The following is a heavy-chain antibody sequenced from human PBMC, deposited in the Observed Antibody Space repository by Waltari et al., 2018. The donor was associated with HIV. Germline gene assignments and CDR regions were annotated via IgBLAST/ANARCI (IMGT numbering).Heavy chain of an antibody. D-gene: IGHD2-15*01. CDR2: INPDGTDT. Sequence: EVQLVESGGGLVQPGGSLRLSCAASGFTFTTSWVHWVRQAPGKGLVWVSRINPDGTDTRYADSVKGRFTISRDNAKNTVYLQVNSLRGEDTSVYYCARGKDCGGGTCDGYHYYGMDVWGQGTTVTDSS. CDR3: ARGKDCGGGTCDGYHYYGMDV. V-gene: IGHV3-74*01. J-gene: IGHJ6*02. CDR1: GFTFTTSW.